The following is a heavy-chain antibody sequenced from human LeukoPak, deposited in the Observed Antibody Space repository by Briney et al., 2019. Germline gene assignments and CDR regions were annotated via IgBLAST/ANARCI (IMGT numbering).Heavy chain of an antibody. Sequence: GGSLRLSCAASGFTFSDHYMDWVRQVPGKGLEWVGRIRDKAKSHTTEYAASVNGRFSISRDDSRNSLYLQMNSLKTEDTAVYYCTTAYYYGSGSPFDYWGQGTLVTVSS. CDR1: GFTFSDHY. CDR3: TTAYYYGSGSPFDY. J-gene: IGHJ4*02. D-gene: IGHD3-10*01. V-gene: IGHV3-72*01. CDR2: IRDKAKSHTT.